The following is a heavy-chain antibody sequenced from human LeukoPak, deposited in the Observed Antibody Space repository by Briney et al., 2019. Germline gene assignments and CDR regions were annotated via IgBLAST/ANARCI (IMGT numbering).Heavy chain of an antibody. CDR2: ITASGGNT. Sequence: PSGGSLRLSCAASGFTFSSYAMGWVRQAPGKGLEWVSAITASGGNTYYADSVKGRFTISRDNSKNTLYLQVNSLRAEDTAVYYCAKGNGYSYGRYYFDYWGQGTLVTVSS. D-gene: IGHD5-18*01. V-gene: IGHV3-23*01. CDR1: GFTFSSYA. J-gene: IGHJ4*02. CDR3: AKGNGYSYGRYYFDY.